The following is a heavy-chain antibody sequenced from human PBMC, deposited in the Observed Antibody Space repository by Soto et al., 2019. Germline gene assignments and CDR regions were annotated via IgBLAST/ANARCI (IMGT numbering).Heavy chain of an antibody. Sequence: QVQLVQSGAEVKKPGSSVKVSCKASAGTFVNYAITWVRQAPGQGLELMGTITPMFGTTYNAQKFTGRVTLTADESTSTAFMELSGLRSQDTAAYYCARVAFSGILLGGVDSWGQGTLVTVSS. CDR1: AGTFVNYA. V-gene: IGHV1-69*18. CDR3: ARVAFSGILLGGVDS. D-gene: IGHD1-26*01. CDR2: ITPMFGTT. J-gene: IGHJ4*02.